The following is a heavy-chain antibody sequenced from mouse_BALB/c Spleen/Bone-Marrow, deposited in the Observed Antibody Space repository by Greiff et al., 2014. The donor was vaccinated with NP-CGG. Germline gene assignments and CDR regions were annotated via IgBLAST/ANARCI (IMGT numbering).Heavy chain of an antibody. J-gene: IGHJ4*01. D-gene: IGHD2-12*01. CDR1: GYSVTGYK. Sequence: EVQLQQSGPELEKPGASVRISCKASGYSVTGYKINWVRQSTGQSLEWIGYIDPCSGGTNYYQRFKDRATLTADKSSSTAYMQLKSLTSADSAVYYCARSLLRGDALDYWGQGTSVTVSS. CDR3: ARSLLRGDALDY. CDR2: IDPCSGGT. V-gene: IGHV1-42*01.